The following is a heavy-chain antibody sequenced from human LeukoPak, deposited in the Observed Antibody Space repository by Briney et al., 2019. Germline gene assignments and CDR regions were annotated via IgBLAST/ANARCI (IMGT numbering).Heavy chain of an antibody. Sequence: SSETLSLTCNVSGGSFTHYYWSWIRQTPEKGLEWIGQINHSGDTSYNPSLRSRVTLSVDRSKNQFSLKVTSVTAADTGVYYCARGPGTVGLFPWGQGALVTVSS. CDR3: ARGPGTVGLFP. V-gene: IGHV4-34*01. D-gene: IGHD1/OR15-1a*01. CDR2: INHSGDT. CDR1: GGSFTHYY. J-gene: IGHJ5*02.